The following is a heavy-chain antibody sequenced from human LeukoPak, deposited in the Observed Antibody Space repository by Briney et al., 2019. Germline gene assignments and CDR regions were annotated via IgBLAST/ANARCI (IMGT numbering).Heavy chain of an antibody. D-gene: IGHD1-26*01. CDR1: GFTFSSYA. Sequence: GGSLRLSCAASGFTFSSYAMIWVRQAPGKGLEAPGKGLEWVSTISGSDGYTYYADSVKGRFTISRDNSKNTLYLRMNTLRAEDTAVYYCAKDSTFSGLSRSGSYSYFDCWGQGTLVTVSS. J-gene: IGHJ4*02. V-gene: IGHV3-23*01. CDR2: ISGSDGYT. CDR3: AKDSTFSGLSRSGSYSYFDC.